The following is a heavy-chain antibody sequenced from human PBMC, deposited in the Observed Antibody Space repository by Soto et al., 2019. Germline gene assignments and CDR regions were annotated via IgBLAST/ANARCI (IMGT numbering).Heavy chain of an antibody. D-gene: IGHD6-6*01. J-gene: IGHJ4*02. CDR2: IYYSGST. CDR1: GGSISSGGYY. CDR3: ARVGAANSAYSSSPSAHFDY. V-gene: IGHV4-31*03. Sequence: QVQLQESGPGLVKPSQTLSLTCTVSGGSISSGGYYWSWIRQHPGKGLEWIGYIYYSGSTYYNPSLKSRVTISVDTSKNQFSLKLSSVTAADTAVYYCARVGAANSAYSSSPSAHFDYWGQGTLVTVSS.